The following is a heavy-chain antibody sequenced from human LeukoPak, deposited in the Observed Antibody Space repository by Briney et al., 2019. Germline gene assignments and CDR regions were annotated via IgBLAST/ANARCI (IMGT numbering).Heavy chain of an antibody. V-gene: IGHV4-4*07. CDR3: ARDSGDYVWGSYRPRYFDY. CDR1: GGSISSYY. D-gene: IGHD3-16*02. Sequence: SETLSLTCTVSGGSISSYYWSWIRQPAGKGLEWIGRIYTSGSTNYNPSLKSRVTMSVDTPKNQFSLKLSSVTAADTAVYYCARDSGDYVWGSYRPRYFDYWGQGTLVTVSS. CDR2: IYTSGST. J-gene: IGHJ4*02.